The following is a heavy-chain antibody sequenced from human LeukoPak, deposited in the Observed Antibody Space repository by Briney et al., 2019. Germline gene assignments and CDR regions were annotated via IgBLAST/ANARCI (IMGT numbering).Heavy chain of an antibody. CDR3: ARSGRGGAFDI. CDR1: GFTFSSYE. CDR2: ISSSGSTI. V-gene: IGHV3-48*03. Sequence: GGSLRLSCAASGFTFSSYEMDWVRQAPGKGLEWVSYISSSGSTIYYADSVKGRFTISRDNAKNSLYLQMNSLRAEDTAVYYCARSGRGGAFDIWGQGTMVTVSS. J-gene: IGHJ3*02. D-gene: IGHD1-26*01.